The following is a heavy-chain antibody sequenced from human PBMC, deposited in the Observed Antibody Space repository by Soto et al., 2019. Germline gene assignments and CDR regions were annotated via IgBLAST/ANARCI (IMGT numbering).Heavy chain of an antibody. CDR3: ASRSSVTSFDY. D-gene: IGHD4-17*01. CDR2: IYHSGST. Sequence: SETLSLTCAVSGGSISSGGYSWSWIRQPPGKGLEWIGYIYHSGSTYYNPSLKSRVTISVDGSKNQFSLKLSSVTAADTAVYYCASRSSVTSFDYWGQGTLVTSPQ. CDR1: GGSISSGGYS. J-gene: IGHJ4*02. V-gene: IGHV4-30-2*01.